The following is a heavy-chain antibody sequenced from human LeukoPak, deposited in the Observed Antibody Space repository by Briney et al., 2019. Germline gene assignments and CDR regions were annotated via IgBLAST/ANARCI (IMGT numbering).Heavy chain of an antibody. J-gene: IGHJ3*02. D-gene: IGHD3-10*01. CDR3: ARTTMVRARINAFDI. Sequence: GESLRISCKGSGYSFTSYWIGWVRQMPGKGLEWMGIIYPGDSDTRYSPSFQGQVTISADKSISTAHLQWSSLKASDTAMYYCARTTMVRARINAFDIWGQGTMVTVSS. CDR1: GYSFTSYW. CDR2: IYPGDSDT. V-gene: IGHV5-51*01.